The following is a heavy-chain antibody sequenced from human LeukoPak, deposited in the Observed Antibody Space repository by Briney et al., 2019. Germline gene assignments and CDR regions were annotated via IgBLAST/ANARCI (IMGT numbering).Heavy chain of an antibody. V-gene: IGHV4-59*08. CDR1: GGSISSYY. J-gene: IGHJ4*02. Sequence: PSETLSLTCTVSGGSISSYYWSWIRQPPGKGLEWIGYVSYSGSTNYNPSLKSRVTISVDTSKNQFSLRLSSVTAADTAVYYCARQGDYSGYQAFDHWGQGTLVTVSS. CDR2: VSYSGST. CDR3: ARQGDYSGYQAFDH. D-gene: IGHD5-12*01.